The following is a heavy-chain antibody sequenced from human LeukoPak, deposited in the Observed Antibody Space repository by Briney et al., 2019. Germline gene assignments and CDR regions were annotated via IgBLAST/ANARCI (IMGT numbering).Heavy chain of an antibody. CDR2: SGST. Sequence: PSETLSLTCTVSGGSIGPYYWSWIRQPPGKGLEWIGYSGSTNYNPSLKSRVTISLDTSKNQFSLNLTSVTAADTAVYYCAEDQSGSSWYNYYGMDVWGQGTTVTVSS. CDR1: GGSIGPYY. CDR3: AEDQSGSSWYNYYGMDV. D-gene: IGHD6-13*01. J-gene: IGHJ6*02. V-gene: IGHV4-59*13.